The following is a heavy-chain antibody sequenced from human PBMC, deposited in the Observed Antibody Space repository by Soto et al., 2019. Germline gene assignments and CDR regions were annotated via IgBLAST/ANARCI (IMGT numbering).Heavy chain of an antibody. CDR3: AHSNGWNYFDY. Sequence: QITLKESGPTLVKPTQTLTLTCTFSGFSLSTSGVGVGWIRQPPGKALEWLALIYWDDDKRYSPSLKSRLTITKDTTKNQVVLTIANMDPVDKGTYYCAHSNGWNYFDYWGQGTLVTVSS. D-gene: IGHD6-19*01. CDR1: GFSLSTSGVG. CDR2: IYWDDDK. J-gene: IGHJ4*02. V-gene: IGHV2-5*02.